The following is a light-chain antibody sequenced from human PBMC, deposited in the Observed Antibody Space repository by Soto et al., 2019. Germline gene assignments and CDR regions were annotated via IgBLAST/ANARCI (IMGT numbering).Light chain of an antibody. CDR3: AAWDDSLNGVV. Sequence: QSVLTQPPSVSGAPGQRVTISCTGSSSNIGAGYDVHWYQQLPGTAPKLLIYSTNERPSGVPDRISGSKSGTSASLAISGLQSEDEADYHCAAWDDSLNGVVFGGGTKLTVL. J-gene: IGLJ2*01. CDR1: SSNIGAGYD. V-gene: IGLV1-40*01. CDR2: STN.